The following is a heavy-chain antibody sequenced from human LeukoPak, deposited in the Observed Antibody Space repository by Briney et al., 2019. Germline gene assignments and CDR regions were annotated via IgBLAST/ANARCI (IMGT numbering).Heavy chain of an antibody. CDR1: GFTFSSYS. D-gene: IGHD3-9*01. V-gene: IGHV3-21*04. J-gene: IGHJ4*02. Sequence: GGSLRLSCAASGFTFSSYSMNWVRQAPGKGLEWVSSISSSSSYINYADSVRGRFTISRDNSKNTLYLQMNSLRAEDTAVYYCAKSVYYDILTGYYKGDYYFDYWGQGTLVTVSS. CDR2: ISSSSSYI. CDR3: AKSVYYDILTGYYKGDYYFDY.